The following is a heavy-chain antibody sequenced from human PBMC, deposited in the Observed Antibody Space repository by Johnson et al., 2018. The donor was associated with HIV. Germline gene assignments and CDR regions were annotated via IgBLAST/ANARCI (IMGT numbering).Heavy chain of an antibody. Sequence: QVQLVESGGGVVQPGRSLRLSCAASGFTFSSYAMHWVRQAPGKGLEWVAVISYDGSNKYYADSVKGRFTISRDNSKNTLYLQMSSLRAEDTAVYYCAKDLVVTDPGAFDIWGQGTMVTVSS. CDR2: ISYDGSNK. V-gene: IGHV3-30*04. CDR1: GFTFSSYA. CDR3: AKDLVVTDPGAFDI. J-gene: IGHJ3*02. D-gene: IGHD2-21*02.